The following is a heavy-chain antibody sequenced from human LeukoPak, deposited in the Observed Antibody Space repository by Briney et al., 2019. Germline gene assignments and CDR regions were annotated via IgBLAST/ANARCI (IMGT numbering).Heavy chain of an antibody. CDR3: ASRGSGYYQTLDY. J-gene: IGHJ4*02. V-gene: IGHV3-48*03. D-gene: IGHD3-22*01. CDR2: ISSSGSTI. Sequence: PGGSLRLSCAASGFTFSSYAMSWVRQAPGKGLEWVSYISSSGSTIYYADSVKGRFTISRDNAKNSLYLQMNSLRAEDTAVYYCASRGSGYYQTLDYWGQGTLVTVSS. CDR1: GFTFSSYA.